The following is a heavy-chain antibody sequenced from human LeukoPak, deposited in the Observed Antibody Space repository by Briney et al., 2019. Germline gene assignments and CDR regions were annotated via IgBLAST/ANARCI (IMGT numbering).Heavy chain of an antibody. V-gene: IGHV4-34*01. CDR2: INHLGHT. D-gene: IGHD4-17*01. CDR1: GGSLSGYY. Sequence: SETLSRTCAVFGGSLSGYYWSWIRQPPGKGLEWIGEINHLGHTNYNPSLKSRATISVDTSRNRFSLRLTSVTAADTAVYFCARGDYRDYTFYMWGQGTMVTVSS. CDR3: ARGDYRDYTFYM. J-gene: IGHJ3*02.